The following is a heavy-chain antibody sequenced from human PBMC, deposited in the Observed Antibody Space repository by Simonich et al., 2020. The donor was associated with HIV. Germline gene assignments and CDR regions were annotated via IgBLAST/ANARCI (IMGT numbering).Heavy chain of an antibody. CDR2: INSNTGGT. CDR3: ARAPGTGAWSYDAFDI. CDR1: GYTFTDYY. Sequence: QVQLVQSGAEVTKPGASVKVSCKASGYTFTDYYIHWVRQAPGQGLEWRGRINSNTGGTNFEQKFQGRVTMTRDTAISTAYMELSSLTSDDTAVYYCARAPGTGAWSYDAFDIWGQGTMVTVSS. V-gene: IGHV1-2*06. J-gene: IGHJ3*02. D-gene: IGHD7-27*01.